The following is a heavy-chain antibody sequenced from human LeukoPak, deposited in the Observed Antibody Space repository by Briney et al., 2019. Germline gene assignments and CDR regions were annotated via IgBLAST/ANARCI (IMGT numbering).Heavy chain of an antibody. CDR3: AISVSGSYDAFDV. J-gene: IGHJ3*01. D-gene: IGHD1-26*01. V-gene: IGHV4-4*01. CDR1: GFTFSNAW. CDR2: IYQSGST. Sequence: GSLRLSCAASGFTFSNAWMSWVRQPPGKGLEWIGEIYQSGSTNYNPSLKSRVTILVDNSKNQFSLKVNSVTAADTAVYFCAISVSGSYDAFDVWGQGTLVTVSS.